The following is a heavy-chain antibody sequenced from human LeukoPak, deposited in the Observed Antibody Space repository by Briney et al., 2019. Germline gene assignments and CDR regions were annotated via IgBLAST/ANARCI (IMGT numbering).Heavy chain of an antibody. CDR3: ARDRHCSSTSCYPAEYFQH. J-gene: IGHJ1*01. Sequence: GGSLRLSCAASGFTFSNYGMHWVRQAPGKGLEWVGVIEYDGNRKEYGDSVKGRVTISRDNSENTMYLQMHSLRAEDTAVYYCARDRHCSSTSCYPAEYFQHWGQGTLVTVSS. V-gene: IGHV3-33*08. D-gene: IGHD2-2*01. CDR2: IEYDGNRK. CDR1: GFTFSNYG.